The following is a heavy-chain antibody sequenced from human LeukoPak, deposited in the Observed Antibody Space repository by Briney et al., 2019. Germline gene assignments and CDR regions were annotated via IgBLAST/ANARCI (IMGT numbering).Heavy chain of an antibody. CDR3: ARDTGGTKDH. V-gene: IGHV3-7*01. Sequence: GGSLRLSCAASGFTFSTYRMSWVRQAPGKGLEWVANIKQDGSEKHYVDSVKGRFTISRDNAKNSLYLQMNSLRAEDTAVYYCARDTGGTKDHWGQGTLVTVSS. CDR1: GFTFSTYR. CDR2: IKQDGSEK. D-gene: IGHD2-8*01. J-gene: IGHJ4*02.